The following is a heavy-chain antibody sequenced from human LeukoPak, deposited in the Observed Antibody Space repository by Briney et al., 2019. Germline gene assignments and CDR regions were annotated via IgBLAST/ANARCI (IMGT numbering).Heavy chain of an antibody. D-gene: IGHD2-2*01. Sequence: GGSLRLSCAASGFTFSSYGMHWVRQAPGKGLEWVAFIRYDGSNKYYADSVKGRFTISRDNSKNTLYLQMNSLRAEDTAVYYCAKDRCSSTSCPPWFDPWGQGTLVTVSS. V-gene: IGHV3-30*02. J-gene: IGHJ5*02. CDR1: GFTFSSYG. CDR2: IRYDGSNK. CDR3: AKDRCSSTSCPPWFDP.